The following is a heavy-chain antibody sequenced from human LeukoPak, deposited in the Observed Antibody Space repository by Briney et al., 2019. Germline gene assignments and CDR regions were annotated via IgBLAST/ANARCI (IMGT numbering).Heavy chain of an antibody. CDR1: GYTFTSYG. CDR2: ISAYNGNT. V-gene: IGHV1-18*01. CDR3: ARGRIAVVGHYYYYYYMDV. D-gene: IGHD6-19*01. Sequence: ASVKVSCKASGYTFTSYGISWVRQAPGQGLEWMGWISAYNGNTNYAQKLQGRVTITADEFTSTAYMELSSLRSEDTAVYYCARGRIAVVGHYYYYYYMDVWGKGTTVTVSS. J-gene: IGHJ6*03.